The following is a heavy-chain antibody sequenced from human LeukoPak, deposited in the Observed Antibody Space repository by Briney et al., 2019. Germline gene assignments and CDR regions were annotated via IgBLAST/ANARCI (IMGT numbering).Heavy chain of an antibody. Sequence: SETLSLTCAVYGGSFSGYYWSWIRQPPGKGLEWIGEINHSGSTNYNPSLKSRVTISVDTSKNQFSLKLSSVTAADTAVYYCARVRGNSSWTPYYFDYWGQGTLVTVSS. CDR1: GGSFSGYY. D-gene: IGHD6-13*01. J-gene: IGHJ4*02. CDR2: INHSGST. V-gene: IGHV4-34*01. CDR3: ARVRGNSSWTPYYFDY.